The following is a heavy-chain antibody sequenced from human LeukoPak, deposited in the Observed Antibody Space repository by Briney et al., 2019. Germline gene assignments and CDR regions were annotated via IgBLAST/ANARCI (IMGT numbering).Heavy chain of an antibody. CDR2: IHCSGST. Sequence: SETLSLTCTVSGGSISSSSYYWGWIRQPPGKGLEWIGSIHCSGSTNYNPSLKSRVTISVDTSKNQFSLKLSSVTAADTAVYYCARGYCSGGSCYSYYYYNYMDVWGKGTTVTVSS. CDR3: ARGYCSGGSCYSYYYYNYMDV. V-gene: IGHV4-39*07. D-gene: IGHD2-15*01. CDR1: GGSISSSSYY. J-gene: IGHJ6*03.